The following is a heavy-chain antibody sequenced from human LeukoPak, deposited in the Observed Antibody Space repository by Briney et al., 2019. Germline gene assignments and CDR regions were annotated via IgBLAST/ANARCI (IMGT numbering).Heavy chain of an antibody. CDR1: GYSFTSYW. J-gene: IGHJ6*02. D-gene: IGHD2-2*01. Sequence: GESLKISCKGSGYSFTSYWIGWVRQIPGKGLEWMGIIYPGDSDTRYSPSFQGQVTISVDKSISTAYLQWSSLQASDTAMYYCARAIGTSQFYFYYGMDVWGQGTTVTVSS. CDR3: ARAIGTSQFYFYYGMDV. CDR2: IYPGDSDT. V-gene: IGHV5-51*01.